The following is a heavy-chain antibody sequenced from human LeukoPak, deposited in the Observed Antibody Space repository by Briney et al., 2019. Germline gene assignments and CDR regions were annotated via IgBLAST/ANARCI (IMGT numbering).Heavy chain of an antibody. D-gene: IGHD2-2*02. CDR1: GFTFSSHS. V-gene: IGHV3-21*01. J-gene: IGHJ5*02. Sequence: GGSLRLSCTASGFTFSSHSMNWVRQAPGKGLERVTSISSSSSYIYYADSVKGRFTISRDNAKNSLYLQMNSLRAEDTAVYYCAREDYCSSTSCYTGGWFDPWGQGTLVTVSS. CDR3: AREDYCSSTSCYTGGWFDP. CDR2: ISSSSSYI.